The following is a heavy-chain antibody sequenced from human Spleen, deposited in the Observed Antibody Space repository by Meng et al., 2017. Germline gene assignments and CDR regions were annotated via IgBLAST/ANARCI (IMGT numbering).Heavy chain of an antibody. Sequence: QLQLQESGPGLVKPSETLSLTCAVFGGSLSGYYCNWFRQPPGKGLEWIGGSDHFGNTIYNPSLKGRLTLSVDTSKNQISLRLTSVIAADTAVYYCVYFRSGYFSSGQGTLVTVSS. CDR3: VYFRSGYFS. V-gene: IGHV4-34*10. CDR2: SDHFGNT. CDR1: GGSLSGYY. D-gene: IGHD3-22*01. J-gene: IGHJ5*02.